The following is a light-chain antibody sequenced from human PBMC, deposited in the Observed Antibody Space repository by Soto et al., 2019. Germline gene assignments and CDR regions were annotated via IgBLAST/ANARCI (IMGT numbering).Light chain of an antibody. CDR1: QSVSSN. CDR3: QQYNFWPPWT. J-gene: IGKJ1*01. Sequence: EIVMTQSPATLSVSPGERATLSCRASQSVSSNLAWYQQKPGQAPRLLISGASTRATGIPGRFSGSGSGTEFTRTISSLQSEDFGVYYCQQYNFWPPWTFGQGTKVEIK. CDR2: GAS. V-gene: IGKV3-15*01.